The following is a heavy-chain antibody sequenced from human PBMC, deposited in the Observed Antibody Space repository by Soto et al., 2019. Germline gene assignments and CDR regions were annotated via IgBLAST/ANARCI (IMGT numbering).Heavy chain of an antibody. CDR1: GYTFTSYG. J-gene: IGHJ4*02. CDR3: ARVQTTYYDILTGIDY. CDR2: ISAYNGNT. Sequence: ASVKVSCKASGYTFTSYGISWVRQAPGQGLEWMGWISAYNGNTNYAQKLQGRVTMTTDTSTSTAYMGLRSLRSDDTAVYYCARVQTTYYDILTGIDYWGQGTLVTVSS. V-gene: IGHV1-18*04. D-gene: IGHD3-9*01.